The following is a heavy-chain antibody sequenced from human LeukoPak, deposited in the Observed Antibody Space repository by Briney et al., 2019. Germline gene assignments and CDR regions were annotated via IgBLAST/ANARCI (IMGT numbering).Heavy chain of an antibody. J-gene: IGHJ4*02. CDR1: GFTFSSYA. Sequence: GGSLRLSCAASGFTFSSYAMSWVRQAPGEGLEWVSSISGSGGTTDYADSVKGRFTISRDNSKNTLYLQMNSLRAEDTAIYYCAKDEMGSLSPYYFDYWGQGTLVTVSS. D-gene: IGHD3-10*01. CDR3: AKDEMGSLSPYYFDY. CDR2: ISGSGGTT. V-gene: IGHV3-23*01.